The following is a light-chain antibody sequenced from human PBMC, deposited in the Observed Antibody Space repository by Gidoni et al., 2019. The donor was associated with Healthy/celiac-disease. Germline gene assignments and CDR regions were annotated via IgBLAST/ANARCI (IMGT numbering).Light chain of an antibody. Sequence: DMQMTPSPSSLSASVGDRVTITCQASQDISNYLTWYQQKPGKAPKLLIYDASNLETGVPSRFSGSGSGTDFTFTISSLQPEDIATYYCQQYDNLPRTFXQXTKVEIK. V-gene: IGKV1-33*01. CDR1: QDISNY. CDR2: DAS. J-gene: IGKJ1*01. CDR3: QQYDNLPRT.